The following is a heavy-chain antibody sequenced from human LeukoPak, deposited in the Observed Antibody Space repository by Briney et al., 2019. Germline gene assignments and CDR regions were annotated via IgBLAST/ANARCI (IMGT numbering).Heavy chain of an antibody. D-gene: IGHD1-1*01. V-gene: IGHV3-23*01. CDR1: GFTFSSYA. CDR3: AKDPPTTGTTFDN. Sequence: GGSLRLSCAASGFTFSSYAMSWVRQAPGKGLEWVSSIGGGGVDTYYADSAKGRFTISRDNSKNTLYLQMNSLRVEDTAVYYCAKDPPTTGTTFDNWGRGTLVTVSS. CDR2: IGGGGVDT. J-gene: IGHJ4*02.